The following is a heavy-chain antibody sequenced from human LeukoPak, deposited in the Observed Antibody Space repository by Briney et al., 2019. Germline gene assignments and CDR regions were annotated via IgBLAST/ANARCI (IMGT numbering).Heavy chain of an antibody. J-gene: IGHJ1*01. Sequence: ASVTVSFKASGFTFSSSVIHWVRQARGQRLEWIGWLAVASGNTNYVQELRGRVTITRDMSTSTAYMELTSLTSEVTAVYYCAAELHEGAVYFPHWGQGSLVTVSS. CDR1: GFTFSSSV. CDR3: AAELHEGAVYFPH. CDR2: LAVASGNT. D-gene: IGHD1-26*01. V-gene: IGHV1-58*02.